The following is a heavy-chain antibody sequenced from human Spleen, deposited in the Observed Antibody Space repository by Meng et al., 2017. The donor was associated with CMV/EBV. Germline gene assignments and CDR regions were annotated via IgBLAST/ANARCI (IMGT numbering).Heavy chain of an antibody. CDR1: GYKFTNYW. J-gene: IGHJ4*02. CDR2: IYPGDSDT. Sequence: GESLKISCKGFGYKFTNYWIAWVRQMPGKGLEWMGIIYPGDSDTRYSPSFQGQVTMSADKSVTTAYLQWSSLKASDTAMYYCARVNRWSGMPYCFDYWGQGTLVTVSS. CDR3: ARVNRWSGMPYCFDY. V-gene: IGHV5-51*01. D-gene: IGHD3-3*01.